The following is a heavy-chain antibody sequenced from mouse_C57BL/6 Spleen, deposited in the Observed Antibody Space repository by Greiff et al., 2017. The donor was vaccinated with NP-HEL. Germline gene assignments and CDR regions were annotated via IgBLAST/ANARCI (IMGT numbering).Heavy chain of an antibody. D-gene: IGHD4-1*01. CDR1: GYSITSGYD. Sequence: EVQGVESGPGMVKPSQSLSLTCTVTGYSITSGYDWHWIRHFPGNKLEWMGYISYSGSTNYNPSLKSRISITHDTSKNHFFLKLNSVTTEDTATYYCAREGDWGYFDYWGQGTTLTVSS. J-gene: IGHJ2*01. CDR2: ISYSGST. V-gene: IGHV3-1*01. CDR3: AREGDWGYFDY.